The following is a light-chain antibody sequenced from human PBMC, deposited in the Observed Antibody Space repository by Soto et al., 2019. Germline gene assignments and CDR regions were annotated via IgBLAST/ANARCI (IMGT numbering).Light chain of an antibody. Sequence: DIQMTQSPSTLSASVGDIVTITCRASQSISSWLAWYQQKPGKAPKLLIYDASSLESGVPSRFSGSESGTEFTLTLSSLQPDDFATYYCQQYNSYWTFGQGTKVEIK. CDR3: QQYNSYWT. CDR2: DAS. CDR1: QSISSW. V-gene: IGKV1-5*01. J-gene: IGKJ1*01.